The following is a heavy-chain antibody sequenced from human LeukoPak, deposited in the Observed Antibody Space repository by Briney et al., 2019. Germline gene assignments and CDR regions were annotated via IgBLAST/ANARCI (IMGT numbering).Heavy chain of an antibody. CDR1: GFTVSSNY. CDR2: IYSGGST. J-gene: IGHJ6*02. CDR3: ARDNRYGDYSRRYYYGMDV. D-gene: IGHD4-17*01. Sequence: GGSLRLSCAASGFTVSSNYMSWVRQALGKGLEWVSVIYSGGSTYYADSVKGRFTISRDNSKNTLYLQMNSLRAEDTAVYYCARDNRYGDYSRRYYYGMDVWGQGTTVTVSS. V-gene: IGHV3-53*01.